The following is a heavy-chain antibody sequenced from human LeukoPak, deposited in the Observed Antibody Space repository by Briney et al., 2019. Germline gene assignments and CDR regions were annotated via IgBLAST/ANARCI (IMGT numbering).Heavy chain of an antibody. Sequence: ASVKVSCKASGYTFTGYYMHWVRQAPGQGLEWMGWINPNSGGINYAQKFQGRVTMTRDTSISTAYMELSRLRSDDTAVYYCARVGGSYHFDYWGQGTLVTVSS. CDR1: GYTFTGYY. D-gene: IGHD1-26*01. V-gene: IGHV1-2*02. CDR3: ARVGGSYHFDY. CDR2: INPNSGGI. J-gene: IGHJ4*02.